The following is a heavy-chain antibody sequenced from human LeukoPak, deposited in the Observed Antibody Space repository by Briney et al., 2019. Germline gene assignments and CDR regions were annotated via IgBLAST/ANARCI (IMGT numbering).Heavy chain of an antibody. CDR3: ARGRPHGNDY. V-gene: IGHV3-74*01. J-gene: IGHJ4*02. CDR2: IASDGSST. D-gene: IGHD4-23*01. CDR1: EFTFSNYW. Sequence: GGSLRLSCVASEFTFSNYWIHWVRQPPGKGLVWVSRIASDGSSTTYADSVKGRFSISRDNAKNTLYLQMNSLRVEDTAVYYCARGRPHGNDYWGQGTLVTVSS.